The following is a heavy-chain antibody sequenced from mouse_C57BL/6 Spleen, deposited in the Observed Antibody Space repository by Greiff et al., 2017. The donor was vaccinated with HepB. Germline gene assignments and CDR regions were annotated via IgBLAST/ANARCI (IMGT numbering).Heavy chain of an antibody. V-gene: IGHV1-64*01. CDR2: IHPNSGST. CDR3: ARSGVAWFAY. CDR1: GYTFTSYW. D-gene: IGHD1-1*02. Sequence: QVQLQQPGAELVKPGASVKLSCKASGYTFTSYWMHWVKQRPGQGLEWIGMIHPNSGSTNYNKKFKSKATLTVDKSSSTAYMQLSSLTSEDSAVYYCARSGVAWFAYWGQGTLVTVSA. J-gene: IGHJ3*01.